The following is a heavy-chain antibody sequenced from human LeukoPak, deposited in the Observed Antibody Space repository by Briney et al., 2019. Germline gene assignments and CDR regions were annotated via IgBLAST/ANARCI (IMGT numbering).Heavy chain of an antibody. CDR3: ASGPYDSSGYYFDY. CDR1: GGSFSGYY. Sequence: SETLSLTCAVYGGSFSGYYWSWIRHPPGKGLEWIGEINHSGSTNYNPSLKSRVTISVDTSKNQFSLKLSSVTAADTAVYYCASGPYDSSGYYFDYWGQGTLVTVSS. D-gene: IGHD3-22*01. V-gene: IGHV4-34*01. J-gene: IGHJ4*02. CDR2: INHSGST.